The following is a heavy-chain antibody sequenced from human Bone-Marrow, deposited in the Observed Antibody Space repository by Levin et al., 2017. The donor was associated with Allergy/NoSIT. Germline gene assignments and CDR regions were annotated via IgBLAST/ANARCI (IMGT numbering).Heavy chain of an antibody. CDR1: GFTFSSYE. V-gene: IGHV3-48*03. D-gene: IGHD2-2*01. CDR2: ISSSGSTI. J-gene: IGHJ6*02. Sequence: GESLKISCAASGFTFSSYEMNWVRQAPGKGLEWISYISSSGSTIYYADSVKGRFTISRDNAKNSLYLQMNSLRAEDTAVYNCARERMERYCSSTSCYSGYYGMDVWGQGTTVTVS. CDR3: ARERMERYCSSTSCYSGYYGMDV.